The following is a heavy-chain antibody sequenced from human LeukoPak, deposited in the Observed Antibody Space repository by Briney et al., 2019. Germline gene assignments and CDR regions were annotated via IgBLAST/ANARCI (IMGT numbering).Heavy chain of an antibody. CDR3: ARERDYDSSGYYRAFDY. Sequence: SETLSLTCAVYGGSFSGFYWSWIRQPPGKGLEWIGDINHSGGTNYIPSLKSRVTISVDTSKNQFSLRLSSVTAADTAVYYCARERDYDSSGYYRAFDYWGQGTLVTVSS. V-gene: IGHV4-34*01. J-gene: IGHJ4*02. D-gene: IGHD3-22*01. CDR1: GGSFSGFY. CDR2: INHSGGT.